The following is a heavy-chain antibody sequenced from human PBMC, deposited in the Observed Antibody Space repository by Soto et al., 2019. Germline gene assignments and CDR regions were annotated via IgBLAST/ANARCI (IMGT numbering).Heavy chain of an antibody. J-gene: IGHJ6*02. CDR2: IYPGDSDT. D-gene: IGHD2-15*01. Sequence: GESLKISCKGSGYSFTSYWIGWVCQMPGKGLEWMGIIYPGDSDTRYSPSFQGQVTISADKSISTAYLQWSSLKASDTAMYYCARHRYCSGGSCYMYYGMDVWGQGTTVTVS. CDR3: ARHRYCSGGSCYMYYGMDV. V-gene: IGHV5-51*01. CDR1: GYSFTSYW.